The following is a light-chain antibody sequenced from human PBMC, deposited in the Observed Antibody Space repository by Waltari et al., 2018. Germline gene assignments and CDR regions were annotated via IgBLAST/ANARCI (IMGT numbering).Light chain of an antibody. CDR2: RDR. CDR3: QVWDSSTAWV. V-gene: IGLV3-9*01. Sequence: SYELSQPLSVSVALGQTANLTCGGKNIGIKNVHWYQKKPGQAPVPVIYRDRGRPAGIPERFSGSNAGNTATLTISRAQAGDEADYYCQVWDSSTAWVFGGGTKLAVL. J-gene: IGLJ3*02. CDR1: NIGIKN.